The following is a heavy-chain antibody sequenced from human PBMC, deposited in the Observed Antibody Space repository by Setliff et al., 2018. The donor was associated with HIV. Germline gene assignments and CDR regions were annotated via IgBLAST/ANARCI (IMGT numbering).Heavy chain of an antibody. Sequence: SETLSLTCTVSGGSISSYYWSWIRQPPGKGLEWIGYIYYSGSTNYNPSLKSRVTISVDTSKNQFSLKLSSVTAAGTAVYHCARELSHIVGAPRYMDVWGKGITVTVSS. D-gene: IGHD1-26*01. CDR1: GGSISSYY. CDR2: IYYSGST. CDR3: ARELSHIVGAPRYMDV. J-gene: IGHJ6*03. V-gene: IGHV4-59*12.